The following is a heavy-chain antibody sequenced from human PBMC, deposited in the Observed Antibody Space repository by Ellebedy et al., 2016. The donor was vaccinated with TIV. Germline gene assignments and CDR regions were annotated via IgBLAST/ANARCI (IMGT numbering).Heavy chain of an antibody. J-gene: IGHJ4*02. V-gene: IGHV1-18*04. CDR2: INVDQGNA. CDR1: GYTFTSHG. Sequence: ASVKVSXKASGYTFTSHGISWVRQAPGQGPEWMGWINVDQGNANYAEKFQGRVTMTSDTSTSTAYMELRNLRSDDTAVYYCARVPSSWSGFYTYWGQGTLVTVSS. CDR3: ARVPSSWSGFYTY. D-gene: IGHD3-3*01.